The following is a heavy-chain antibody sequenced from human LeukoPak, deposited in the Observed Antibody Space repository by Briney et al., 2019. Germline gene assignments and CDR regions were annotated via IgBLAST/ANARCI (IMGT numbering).Heavy chain of an antibody. J-gene: IGHJ3*02. CDR2: IYYSGST. CDR3: AGPVGGTMIRGAFDI. Sequence: SETLSLTCTVSGGSVSSGSYYWSWIRQPPGKGLEWIGYIYYSGSTNYNPSLKSRVTISVDTSKNQFSLKLSSVTAADTAVYYCAGPVGGTMIRGAFDIWGQGTMVTVSS. D-gene: IGHD3-22*01. V-gene: IGHV4-61*01. CDR1: GGSVSSGSYY.